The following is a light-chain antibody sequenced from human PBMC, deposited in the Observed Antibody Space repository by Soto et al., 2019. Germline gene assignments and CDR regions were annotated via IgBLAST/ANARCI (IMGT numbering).Light chain of an antibody. V-gene: IGKV3-20*01. CDR1: QSVSSSY. CDR2: GAS. J-gene: IGKJ1*01. CDR3: QQYGSSPWT. Sequence: IVLTQSPGTLSLSPGERATLSCRASQSVSSSYLAWYQQKPGQAPRLLIYGASSRDTGIPDRFSGSGSGTDFTLTISRLEPEDFAVYYCQQYGSSPWTFGQGTKVEIK.